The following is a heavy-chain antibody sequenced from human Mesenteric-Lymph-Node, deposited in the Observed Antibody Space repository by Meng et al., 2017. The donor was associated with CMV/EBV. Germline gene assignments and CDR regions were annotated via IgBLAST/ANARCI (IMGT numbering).Heavy chain of an antibody. CDR2: INHSGST. J-gene: IGHJ4*02. V-gene: IGHV4-34*01. CDR1: GGSFSGYY. Sequence: QVQRTEWGAGLLKPSGTLSLTWVVYGGSFSGYYWSWTRQPPGKGLEWIGEINHSGSTNYNPSLKSRVTISVDTSKNQFSLKLSSVTAADTAVYYCARHQRWLKSEGGFNYWGQGTLVTVSS. CDR3: ARHQRWLKSEGGFNY. D-gene: IGHD4-23*01.